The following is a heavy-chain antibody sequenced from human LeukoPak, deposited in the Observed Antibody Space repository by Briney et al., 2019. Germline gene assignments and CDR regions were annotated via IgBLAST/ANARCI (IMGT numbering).Heavy chain of an antibody. CDR3: AEVESSYCRI. J-gene: IGHJ4*02. D-gene: IGHD3-10*01. CDR2: IGGGGSTT. Sequence: GGSLRLSCVASGLTFGKYGMNGVRQAPGKGLEWVSSIGGGGSTTYYADSVRGRFTISRDNSKNSMYLQMSSLRAEDTAIYYCAEVESSYCRIWGQGTLVTVSS. CDR1: GLTFGKYG. V-gene: IGHV3-23*01.